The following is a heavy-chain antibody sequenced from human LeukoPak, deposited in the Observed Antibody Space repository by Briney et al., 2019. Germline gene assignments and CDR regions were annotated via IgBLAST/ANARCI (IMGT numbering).Heavy chain of an antibody. CDR2: INYSGST. D-gene: IGHD3-16*02. J-gene: IGHJ4*02. Sequence: NTSETLSLTCAVYGGSFSGYYWSWIRQPPGKGLEWIGEINYSGSTTYNPALKSRVTISVDTSKNQFSLRLSSVPAADTAVYYCASRVRRWLDYCGQGTLVTVSS. CDR1: GGSFSGYY. CDR3: ASRVRRWLDY. V-gene: IGHV4-34*01.